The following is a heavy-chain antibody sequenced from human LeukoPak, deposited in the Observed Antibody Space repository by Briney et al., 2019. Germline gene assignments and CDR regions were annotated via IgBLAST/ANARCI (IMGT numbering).Heavy chain of an antibody. CDR3: ARVDIVVVPAAIHYYYYMDV. J-gene: IGHJ6*03. Sequence: SETLSLTCAVFGGSFSGYYWSWIRQPPGKGLEWIGEINHSGSTNYNPSLKSRVTISIDTSKNQFSLKLSSVTAADTAVYYCARVDIVVVPAAIHYYYYMDVWGKGTTVTVSS. D-gene: IGHD2-2*03. CDR1: GGSFSGYY. CDR2: INHSGST. V-gene: IGHV4-34*01.